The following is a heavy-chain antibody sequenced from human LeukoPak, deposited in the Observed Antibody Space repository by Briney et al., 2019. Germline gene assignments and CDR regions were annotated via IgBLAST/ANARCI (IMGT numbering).Heavy chain of an antibody. CDR1: GGSFSGYY. J-gene: IGHJ3*02. CDR3: ARAWTTPDAFDI. V-gene: IGHV4-34*01. CDR2: INQSGST. D-gene: IGHD4-17*01. Sequence: PSETLSLTCAVYGGSFSGYYWSWIRQPPGKGLEWIGEINQSGSTNYNPSLKSRVTISVDTSKNQFSLKLSSVTAADTAVYYCARAWTTPDAFDIWGQGTMVTVSS.